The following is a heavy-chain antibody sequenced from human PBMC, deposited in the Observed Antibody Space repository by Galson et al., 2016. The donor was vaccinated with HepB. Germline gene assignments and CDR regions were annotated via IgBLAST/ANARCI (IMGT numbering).Heavy chain of an antibody. V-gene: IGHV3-33*08. Sequence: SLRLSCAVSGFTFSDYWMSWVRQAPGKGLEWVAVIWHDGSNKYYADSVKGRFTISRDNSKNTLYLQMTSLRAEDTAVYYCASGIAVTTSNSFWYFDLWGRGTLVTVSS. CDR3: ASGIAVTTSNSFWYFDL. D-gene: IGHD3-10*01. CDR1: GFTFSDYW. J-gene: IGHJ2*01. CDR2: IWHDGSNK.